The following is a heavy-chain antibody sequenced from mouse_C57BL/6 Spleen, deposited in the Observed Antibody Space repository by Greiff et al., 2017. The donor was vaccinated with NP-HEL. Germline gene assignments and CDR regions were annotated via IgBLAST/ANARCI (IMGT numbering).Heavy chain of an antibody. CDR2: INYDGSST. V-gene: IGHV5-16*01. J-gene: IGHJ4*01. Sequence: EVQRVESEGGLVQPGSSMKLSCTASGFTFSDYYMAWVRQVPEKGLEWVANINYDGSSTNYLDTLKGRFTISRDNAKNNLYLQMSSLKSEDTATNYCARDGNSAMDYWGQGTSVTVSS. D-gene: IGHD2-1*01. CDR3: ARDGNSAMDY. CDR1: GFTFSDYY.